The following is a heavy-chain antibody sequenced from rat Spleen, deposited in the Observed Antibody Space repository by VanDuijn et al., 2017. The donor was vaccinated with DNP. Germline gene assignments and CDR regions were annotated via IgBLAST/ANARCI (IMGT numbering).Heavy chain of an antibody. CDR3: ATQGQLGITWFAY. D-gene: IGHD1-5*01. J-gene: IGHJ2*01. V-gene: IGHV5-31*01. Sequence: EVQLVESGGDLVQPGGSLKLSCVASGLTFSDYWMTWIRQVPGMGLEWVASITNSGTSTFYLDSVKGRFTISRDNAENTLYLQINSLRSEDTATYYCATQGQLGITWFAYWGQGVMVTVSS. CDR2: ITNSGTST. CDR1: GLTFSDYW.